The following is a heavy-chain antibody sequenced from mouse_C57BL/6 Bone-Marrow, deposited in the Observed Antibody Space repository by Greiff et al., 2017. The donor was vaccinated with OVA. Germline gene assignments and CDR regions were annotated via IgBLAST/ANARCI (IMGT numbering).Heavy chain of an antibody. CDR2: ISDGGSYT. Sequence: EVKLVESGGGLVKPGGSLKLSCAASGFTFSSYAMSWVRQTPEKRLEWVATISDGGSYTYYPDNVKGRFTISRDNAKNNLYLQMSHLKSEDTAMYYGARRYYGSWYFDVWGTGTTVTVSS. J-gene: IGHJ1*03. CDR1: GFTFSSYA. CDR3: ARRYYGSWYFDV. D-gene: IGHD1-1*01. V-gene: IGHV5-4*03.